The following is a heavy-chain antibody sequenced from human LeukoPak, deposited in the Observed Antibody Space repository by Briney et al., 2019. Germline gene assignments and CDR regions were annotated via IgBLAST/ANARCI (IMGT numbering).Heavy chain of an antibody. V-gene: IGHV4-59*12. D-gene: IGHD5-18*01. CDR1: GGSISSYY. CDR2: IYYSGST. CDR3: ARERVGGYSYGYKRWFDP. J-gene: IGHJ5*02. Sequence: SETLSLTCTVSGGSISSYYWSWIRQPPGKGLEWIGYIYYSGSTYYNPSLKSRVTISVDTSKNQFSLKLSSVTAADTAVYYCARERVGGYSYGYKRWFDPWGRGTLVTVSS.